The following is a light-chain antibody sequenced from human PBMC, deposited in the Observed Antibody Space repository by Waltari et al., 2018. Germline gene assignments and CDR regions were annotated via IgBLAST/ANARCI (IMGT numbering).Light chain of an antibody. CDR2: EVP. V-gene: IGLV2-23*02. CDR3: CSYAGSGTLDVV. Sequence: QSAMTQPDSVYGSPGQSITISCTGASSDFGSYNLVSWYQQHPGKAPKVMIYEVPKRPSGVSYLFSGSRSGNTASLTISGLHPEYEADYYCCSYAGSGTLDVVFGGGTKLTVL. CDR1: SSDFGSYNL. J-gene: IGLJ2*01.